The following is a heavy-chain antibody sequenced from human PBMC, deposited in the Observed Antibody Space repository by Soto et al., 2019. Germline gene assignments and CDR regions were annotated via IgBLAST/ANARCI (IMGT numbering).Heavy chain of an antibody. V-gene: IGHV3-21*01. J-gene: IGHJ4*02. Sequence: PGGSLRLSCSASGFAFERYTLNWVRQAPGKGLEWLSSISSSSSYIYYADSVKGRFTISRDNAKNSLYLQMNSLRAEDTAVYYCARFCSGGSCYFADYWGQGTLVTVSS. CDR1: GFAFERYT. CDR2: ISSSSSYI. D-gene: IGHD2-15*01. CDR3: ARFCSGGSCYFADY.